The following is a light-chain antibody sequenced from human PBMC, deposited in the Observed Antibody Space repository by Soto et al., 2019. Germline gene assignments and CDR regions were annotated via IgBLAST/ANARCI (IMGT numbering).Light chain of an antibody. CDR3: AAWDDSLNGPL. J-gene: IGLJ2*01. Sequence: QSVLTQPPSASGTPGQRVTISCSGSSSNVGSNFVNWYQHLPGTAPKLLIHSDNRRPSGVPDRFSGSKSGTSASLAISGLQSEVEADYYCAAWDDSLNGPLFGGGTKLTVL. V-gene: IGLV1-44*01. CDR2: SDN. CDR1: SSNVGSNF.